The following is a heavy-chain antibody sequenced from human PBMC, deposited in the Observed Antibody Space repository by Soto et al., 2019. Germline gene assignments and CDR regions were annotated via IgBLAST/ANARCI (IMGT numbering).Heavy chain of an antibody. J-gene: IGHJ4*02. D-gene: IGHD5-12*01. CDR3: ARARDGYNPFDR. CDR2: IYYSGST. V-gene: IGHV4-59*01. CDR1: GGSISSYF. Sequence: PSETLSLTCTVSGGSISSYFWSWIRQPPGKGLEWIGYIYYSGSTKYNPSLKSRVTISVDTSKNQFSLKLSSVTAADTAVYYCARARDGYNPFDRWGQGTLVTVSS.